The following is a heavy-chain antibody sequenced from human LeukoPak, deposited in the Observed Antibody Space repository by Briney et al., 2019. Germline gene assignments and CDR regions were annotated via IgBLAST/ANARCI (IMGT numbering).Heavy chain of an antibody. V-gene: IGHV3-74*03. D-gene: IGHD2-8*01. CDR1: GFTFSNNW. CDR2: IFRDDSSI. CDR3: VRSYGY. J-gene: IGHJ4*02. Sequence: GGSLRLSCAASGFTFSNNWMHWVRQAPGKGLVWVSRIFRDDSSISYADSVRGRFTISRDNAKNTLYLQMNSLRADDTAVYYCVRSYGYWGQGTMV.